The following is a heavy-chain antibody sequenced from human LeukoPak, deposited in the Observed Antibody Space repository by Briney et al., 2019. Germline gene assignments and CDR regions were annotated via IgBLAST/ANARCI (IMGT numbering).Heavy chain of an antibody. CDR2: ISSSSSTI. D-gene: IGHD1-26*01. V-gene: IGHV3-48*04. CDR1: GFTFSSYS. Sequence: GGSLRLSCAASGFTFSSYSMNWVRQAPGKGLEWVSFISSSSSTIYYADSVKGRFTISRDNAKNPLYLQMNSLRAEDTAVYYCARDRGGSYSAIDYWGQGTLVTVSS. CDR3: ARDRGGSYSAIDY. J-gene: IGHJ4*02.